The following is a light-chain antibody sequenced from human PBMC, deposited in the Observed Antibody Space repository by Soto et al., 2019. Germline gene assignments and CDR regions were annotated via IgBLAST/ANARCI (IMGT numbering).Light chain of an antibody. V-gene: IGKV1-6*01. CDR2: GAS. CDR1: QDIRKD. J-gene: IGKJ2*01. CDR3: LQDYNYPFT. Sequence: AIQMTQSPSSLSASVGDRVTITCRASQDIRKDLAWYQQTPGKAPQILIYGASTLQTGVASRFSGSGSATDFTLTISSLQPKDSAAYYCLQDYNYPFTFGQGTKVDIK.